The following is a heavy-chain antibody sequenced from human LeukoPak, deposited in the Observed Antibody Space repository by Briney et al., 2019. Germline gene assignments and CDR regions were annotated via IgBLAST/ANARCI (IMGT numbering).Heavy chain of an antibody. CDR1: GGSISGYY. Sequence: SDTLSLTCTVCGGSISGYYWSWIRQPPGKGQEWIAYMYNSGSTNYNPSLKSRVTISIDTSKNQFSLKLSSLTAADTAIYYCARGIESYGDYGYWGQGILVTVSS. CDR2: MYNSGST. V-gene: IGHV4-59*07. D-gene: IGHD4-17*01. J-gene: IGHJ4*02. CDR3: ARGIESYGDYGY.